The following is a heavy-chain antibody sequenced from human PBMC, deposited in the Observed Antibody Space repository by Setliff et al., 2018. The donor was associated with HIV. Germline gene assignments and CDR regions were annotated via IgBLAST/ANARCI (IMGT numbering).Heavy chain of an antibody. Sequence: ASVKVSCKASGYSFSTSFIHWVRQAPGQGLEWMGWISPYNGNTNYAQRFQGRLTMTTDTSTITAYMELRSLRSDDTAVYYCARVRERIGVTGTDDAFDIWGQGT. D-gene: IGHD3-3*01. CDR3: ARVRERIGVTGTDDAFDI. V-gene: IGHV1-18*04. CDR2: ISPYNGNT. CDR1: GYSFSTSF. J-gene: IGHJ3*02.